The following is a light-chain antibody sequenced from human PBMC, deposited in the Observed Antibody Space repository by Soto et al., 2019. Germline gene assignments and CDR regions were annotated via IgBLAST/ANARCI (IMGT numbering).Light chain of an antibody. Sequence: QSVLTRPPSVSGSPGQSVAISCTGTSSDVGSYNRVSWYQQPPGTAPKVMIYEVSNRPSGVPDRFSGSKSGNTASLTISGLQAEDEADYYCSSYTSSSTYVFGTGTKVTVL. CDR3: SSYTSSSTYV. CDR1: SSDVGSYNR. CDR2: EVS. J-gene: IGLJ1*01. V-gene: IGLV2-18*02.